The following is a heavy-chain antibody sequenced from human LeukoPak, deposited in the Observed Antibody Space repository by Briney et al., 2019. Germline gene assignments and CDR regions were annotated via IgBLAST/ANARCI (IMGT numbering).Heavy chain of an antibody. J-gene: IGHJ4*02. V-gene: IGHV1-69*13. D-gene: IGHD4-11*01. CDR1: GGTFSSYA. CDR3: AREQASVTTPDY. CDR2: IIPIFGTA. Sequence: SVKVSCKASGGTFSSYAISWVRQAPGQGVEWMGGIIPIFGTANYAQKFQGRVTITADESTSTAYMELSSLRSEDTAVYYCAREQASVTTPDYWGQGTLVTVSS.